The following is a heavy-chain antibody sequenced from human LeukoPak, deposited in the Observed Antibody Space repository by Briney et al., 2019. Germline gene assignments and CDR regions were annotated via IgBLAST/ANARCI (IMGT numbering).Heavy chain of an antibody. J-gene: IGHJ2*01. CDR1: GGSIGSGGYY. CDR3: ASHGSGSYYRYFDL. Sequence: PSQTLSLTCTVSGGSIGSGGYYWSWIRQHPGKGLEWIGYIYYSGSTYYNPSLKSRVTISEDTSKNQFSLKLSSVTAADTAVYYCASHGSGSYYRYFDLWGRGTLVTVSS. V-gene: IGHV4-31*03. D-gene: IGHD3-10*01. CDR2: IYYSGST.